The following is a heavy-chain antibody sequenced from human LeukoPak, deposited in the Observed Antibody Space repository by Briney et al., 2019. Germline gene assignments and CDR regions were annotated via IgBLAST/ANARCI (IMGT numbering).Heavy chain of an antibody. CDR3: ARDEDGVAGTGIDY. J-gene: IGHJ4*02. Sequence: ASVKVSCKASGYTFTSYDINWVRQAPGQGFEWMGWISAYNGNTNYAQKLQGRVTMTTDTSTSTAYMELRSLRSDDTAVYYCARDEDGVAGTGIDYWGQGTLVTVSS. D-gene: IGHD6-19*01. V-gene: IGHV1-18*01. CDR2: ISAYNGNT. CDR1: GYTFTSYD.